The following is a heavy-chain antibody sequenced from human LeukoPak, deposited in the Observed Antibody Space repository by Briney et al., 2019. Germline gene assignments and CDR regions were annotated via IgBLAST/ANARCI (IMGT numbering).Heavy chain of an antibody. V-gene: IGHV3-11*01. CDR2: ISSSGSTI. CDR1: GFTLSDYY. D-gene: IGHD1-26*01. CDR3: ARDRSGSDSYYYYGMDV. J-gene: IGHJ6*02. Sequence: GGSLRLSCAASGFTLSDYYMSWIRQAPGKGLEWVSYISSSGSTIYYADSVKGRFTISRDNAKNSLYLQMNSLRAEDTAVYYCARDRSGSDSYYYYGMDVWGQGTTVTVSS.